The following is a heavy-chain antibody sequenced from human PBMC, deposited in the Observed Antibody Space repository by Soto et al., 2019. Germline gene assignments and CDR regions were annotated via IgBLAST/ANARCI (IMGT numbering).Heavy chain of an antibody. CDR2: IIPILGIA. CDR3: ARLLVLDYQYGMDG. V-gene: IGHV1-69*02. J-gene: IGHJ6*02. CDR1: GGTFSSYT. Sequence: QVQLVQSGAEVKKPGSSVKVSCKASGGTFSSYTISWVRQAPGQGLEWMGRIIPILGIANYAQKFQGRVTIXAXKPXSTAYMGLSSLRSEDTAVYYCARLLVLDYQYGMDGWGQGTTVTVSS. D-gene: IGHD2-8*02.